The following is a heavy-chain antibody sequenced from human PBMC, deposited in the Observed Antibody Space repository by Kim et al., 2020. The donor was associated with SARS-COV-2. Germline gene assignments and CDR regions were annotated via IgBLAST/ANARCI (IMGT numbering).Heavy chain of an antibody. CDR3: ARDRGGMAFDI. CDR2: IYHDGST. V-gene: IGHV4-4*02. CDR1: GGSVSSSNW. J-gene: IGHJ3*02. Sequence: SETLSLTCAVSGGSVSSSNWWSWVRQPPEKGLEWIGEIYHDGSTHYNPSLKSRVTISVDKPKNPFSLTLSSVTAADTAVYYCARDRGGMAFDIWGQGTMV. D-gene: IGHD3-10*01.